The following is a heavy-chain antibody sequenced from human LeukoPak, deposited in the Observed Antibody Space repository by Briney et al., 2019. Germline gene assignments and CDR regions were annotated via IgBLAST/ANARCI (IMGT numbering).Heavy chain of an antibody. J-gene: IGHJ4*02. CDR2: IKQDGSEK. V-gene: IGHV3-7*05. D-gene: IGHD3-9*01. CDR1: GFTFSNYW. Sequence: GGSLRLSCAAPGFTFSNYWMKWGRQAPGKGLEWVANIKQDGSEKNYVDSVKGRFTISRDNAKNSVYLQMNSLRAEDTAVYYCVRHWVDMLWGQGTLVTVSS. CDR3: VRHWVDML.